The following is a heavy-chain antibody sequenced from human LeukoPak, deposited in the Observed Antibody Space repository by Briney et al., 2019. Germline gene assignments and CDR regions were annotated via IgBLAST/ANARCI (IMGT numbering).Heavy chain of an antibody. J-gene: IGHJ1*01. V-gene: IGHV3-33*01. CDR2: IWYDGSNK. CDR3: ARGEAGDYDEYFQH. Sequence: GGSLRLSCAASGFTFSSYGMHWVRQVPGKGLEWVAVIWYDGSNKYYADSVKGRFTISRDNSKNTLYLQMNSLRAEDTAVYYCARGEAGDYDEYFQHWGQGTLVTVSS. CDR1: GFTFSSYG. D-gene: IGHD4-17*01.